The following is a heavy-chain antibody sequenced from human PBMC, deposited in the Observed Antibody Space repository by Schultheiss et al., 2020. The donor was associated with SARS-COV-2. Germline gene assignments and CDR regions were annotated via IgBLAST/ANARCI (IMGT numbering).Heavy chain of an antibody. D-gene: IGHD2-15*01. CDR1: GFTFGDYA. CDR3: ARDRSGPGDY. V-gene: IGHV3-33*01. J-gene: IGHJ4*02. Sequence: GGSLRLSCTASGFTFGDYAMSWFRQAPGKGLEWVAVIWYDGSNKYYADSVKGRFTISRDNSKNTLYLQMNSLRAEDTAVYYCARDRSGPGDYWGQGTLVTVSS. CDR2: IWYDGSNK.